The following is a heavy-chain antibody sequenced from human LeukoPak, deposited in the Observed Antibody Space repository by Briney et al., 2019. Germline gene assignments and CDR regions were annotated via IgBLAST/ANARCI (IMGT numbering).Heavy chain of an antibody. Sequence: PGGSLRLSCAASGFTFSSYWMSWVRQAPGKGLEWVANIKQDGSEKYCVDSVKGRFTISRDNAKNSLYLQMNSLRAEDTAVYYCARDWAAAGTEFDYWGQGTLVTVSS. D-gene: IGHD6-13*01. J-gene: IGHJ4*02. V-gene: IGHV3-7*01. CDR1: GFTFSSYW. CDR2: IKQDGSEK. CDR3: ARDWAAAGTEFDY.